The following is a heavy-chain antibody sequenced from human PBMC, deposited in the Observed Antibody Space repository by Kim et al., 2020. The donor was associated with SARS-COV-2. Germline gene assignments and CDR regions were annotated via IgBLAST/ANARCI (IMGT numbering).Heavy chain of an antibody. D-gene: IGHD3-22*01. V-gene: IGHV3-74*01. J-gene: IGHJ4*02. CDR2: DGHTT. Sequence: DGHTTPYVDSVNGRFTISRDNAKNTLYLQINSLRAEDTAVYYCARGDYYSYWGQGTLVTVSS. CDR3: ARGDYYSY.